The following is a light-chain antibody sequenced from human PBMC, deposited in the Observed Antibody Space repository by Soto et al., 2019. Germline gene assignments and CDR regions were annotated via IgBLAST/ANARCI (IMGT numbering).Light chain of an antibody. CDR2: EVS. V-gene: IGLV2-14*01. J-gene: IGLJ1*01. CDR3: SSYTSSSTLV. Sequence: QSALTQPASVSGSPGQSITISCTGTSGDIGGYNYVSWYQQHPGKAPKLMIYEVSNRPSGVSIRFSGSKSGNTASLTISGLQAEDEADYYCSSYTSSSTLVFGTGTKLTVL. CDR1: SGDIGGYNY.